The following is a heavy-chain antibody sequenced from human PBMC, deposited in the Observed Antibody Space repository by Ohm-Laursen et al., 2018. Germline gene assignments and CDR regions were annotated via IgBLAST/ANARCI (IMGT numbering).Heavy chain of an antibody. D-gene: IGHD6-13*01. V-gene: IGHV3-30*18. CDR2: ISYDGSSK. Sequence: SLRLSCTASGFTFSSYDMHWVRQAPGKGLEWVAVISYDGSSKYYADSVKGRFTISRDNFRNTLYLQMNSLRAEDTAVYFCAKDRVGKAGIAAAGRRPADYWGQGTLVTVSS. CDR3: AKDRVGKAGIAAAGRRPADY. CDR1: GFTFSSYD. J-gene: IGHJ4*02.